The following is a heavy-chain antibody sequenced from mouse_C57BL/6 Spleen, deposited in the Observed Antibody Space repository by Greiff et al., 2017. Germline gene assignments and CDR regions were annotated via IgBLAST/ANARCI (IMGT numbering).Heavy chain of an antibody. CDR3: ARMYDGFAY. J-gene: IGHJ3*01. Sequence: QVQLQQPGAELVRPGSSVKLSCKASGYTFTSYWMHWVKQRPIQGLEWIGNIDPSDSETPYNQKFKDKATLTVDKASITAYMQLSSLTSEDSAVYYCARMYDGFAYWGQGTLVTVSA. D-gene: IGHD2-14*01. CDR1: GYTFTSYW. CDR2: IDPSDSET. V-gene: IGHV1-52*01.